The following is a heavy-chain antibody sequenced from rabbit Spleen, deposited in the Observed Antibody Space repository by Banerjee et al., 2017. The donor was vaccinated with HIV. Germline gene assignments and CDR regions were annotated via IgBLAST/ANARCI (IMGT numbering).Heavy chain of an antibody. J-gene: IGHJ4*01. Sequence: KESGGGLVQPGASLTLTCTASGFSFSSRYYMCWVRQAPGKGLEWIACILGGSSGATYYANWAKGRFTISKTSSTTVTLQMTSLTAADTATYFCASGVGRSGYKRLSLWGPGTLVT. D-gene: IGHD1-1*01. CDR2: ILGGSSGAT. CDR1: GFSFSSRYY. V-gene: IGHV1S40*01. CDR3: ASGVGRSGYKRLSL.